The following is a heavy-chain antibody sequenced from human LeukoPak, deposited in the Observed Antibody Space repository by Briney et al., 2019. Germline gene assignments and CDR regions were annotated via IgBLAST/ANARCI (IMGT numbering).Heavy chain of an antibody. CDR3: ARAVAMKVVVPHEFDHLEY. J-gene: IGHJ4*02. V-gene: IGHV3-30*04. CDR1: GFTFTNYA. CDR2: IAYDGSNK. D-gene: IGHD3-22*01. Sequence: PGGSLRLSCAASGFTFTNYALHWVRQAPGKGLEWVALIAYDGSNKYYADSVKGRFTISRDNSKNTLSLQMNSLRAEDTAVYYCARAVAMKVVVPHEFDHLEYWGQGTLVTVSS.